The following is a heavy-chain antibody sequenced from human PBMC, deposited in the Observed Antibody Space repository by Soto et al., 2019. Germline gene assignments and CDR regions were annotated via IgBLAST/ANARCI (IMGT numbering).Heavy chain of an antibody. CDR2: IDGSAVGT. CDR1: GFKFYSYA. D-gene: IGHD5-18*01. CDR3: AKEGAWIHDKSDH. Sequence: EVQLLESGGGLVQPGGSLRLSCAASGFKFYSYAMNWVRQAPGKGLEWVSGIDGSAVGTYYADSVKGRFAISRDNSGNTLYLQMHSLRVEDTAVYYFAKEGAWIHDKSDHWGQGTLVTVSS. J-gene: IGHJ4*02. V-gene: IGHV3-23*01.